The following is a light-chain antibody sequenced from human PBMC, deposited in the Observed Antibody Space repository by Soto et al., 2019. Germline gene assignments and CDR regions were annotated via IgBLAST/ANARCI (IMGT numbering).Light chain of an antibody. J-gene: IGKJ1*01. V-gene: IGKV1-5*01. CDR1: QSISSW. CDR2: DAS. CDR3: QQYNSYSRWT. Sequence: DIQMTQSPSTLSASVGDRVTITCRASQSISSWLAWYQQKPGKAPKLLIYDASSLKSGVPSRFSGSGSGTEFTLTISSLQPDDFATYYCQQYNSYSRWTFGQGTKVEIK.